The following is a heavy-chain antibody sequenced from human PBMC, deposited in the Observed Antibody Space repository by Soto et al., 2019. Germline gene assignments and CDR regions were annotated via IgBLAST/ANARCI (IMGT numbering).Heavy chain of an antibody. CDR3: AKGFGSSWSYFDY. D-gene: IGHD6-13*01. J-gene: IGHJ4*02. CDR1: GFTFGAYA. Sequence: GGSLILSCVGSGFTFGAYAMSWVRQAPGKGLERVAGISDSGDSSYHADSVKGRFTISRDNSRNTLYLQMISLRAEDTAVYYCAKGFGSSWSYFDYWGQGALVTVSS. V-gene: IGHV3-23*01. CDR2: ISDSGDSS.